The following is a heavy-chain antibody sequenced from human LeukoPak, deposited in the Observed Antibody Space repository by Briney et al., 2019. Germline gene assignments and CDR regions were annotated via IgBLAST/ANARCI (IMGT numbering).Heavy chain of an antibody. CDR1: AGSISSGSYY. V-gene: IGHV4-61*02. CDR3: ARSGPGDY. Sequence: SQTLSLTCTVSAGSISSGSYYWSWIRQPAGKGLEWIGRIYTSGSTNYNPSLKSRVTISVDTSKNQFSLKLSSVTAADTAVYYCARSGPGDYWGQGTLVTVSS. J-gene: IGHJ4*02. CDR2: IYTSGST. D-gene: IGHD7-27*01.